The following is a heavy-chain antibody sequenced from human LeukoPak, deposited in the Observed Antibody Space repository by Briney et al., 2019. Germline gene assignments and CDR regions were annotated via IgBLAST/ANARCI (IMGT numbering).Heavy chain of an antibody. J-gene: IGHJ6*02. CDR1: GFTFSSYA. CDR2: ISGSGGST. V-gene: IGHV3-23*01. Sequence: GGSLRLSCAASGFTFSSYAMSWVRQAPGKGLEWVSAISGSGGSTYYADSVKGRFTISRDNSKTTLYLQMNSLRAEDTAVYYCAKVEDDFHYYYGMDVWGQGTTVTVSS. CDR3: AKVEDDFHYYYGMDV. D-gene: IGHD3-3*01.